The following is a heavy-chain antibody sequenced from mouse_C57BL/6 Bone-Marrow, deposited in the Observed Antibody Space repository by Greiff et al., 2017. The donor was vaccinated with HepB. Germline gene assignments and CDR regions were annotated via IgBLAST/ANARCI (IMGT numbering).Heavy chain of an antibody. CDR3: ARYEGWLLPFAY. J-gene: IGHJ3*01. D-gene: IGHD2-3*01. Sequence: VQLQQSGTVLARPGASVKMSCKTSGYTFTSYWMHWVKQRPGQGLEWIGAIYPGNSDTSYNQKFKGKAKLTAVTSASTAYMELSSLTNEDSAVYYCARYEGWLLPFAYWGQGTLVTVSA. V-gene: IGHV1-5*01. CDR1: GYTFTSYW. CDR2: IYPGNSDT.